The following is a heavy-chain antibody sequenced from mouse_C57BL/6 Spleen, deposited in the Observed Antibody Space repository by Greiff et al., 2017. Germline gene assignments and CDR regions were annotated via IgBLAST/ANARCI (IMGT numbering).Heavy chain of an antibody. CDR1: GFTFSSYT. D-gene: IGHD1-1*01. V-gene: IGHV5-9*01. CDR2: ISGGGGNT. CDR3: ARQDYGSSLDYAMDY. Sequence: EVKLVESGGGLVKPGGSLKLSCAASGFTFSSYTMSWVRQTPEKRLEWVATISGGGGNTYYPDSVKGRFTISRDNAKNTLYLQMSSLRSEDTALYYCARQDYGSSLDYAMDYWGQGTSVTVSS. J-gene: IGHJ4*01.